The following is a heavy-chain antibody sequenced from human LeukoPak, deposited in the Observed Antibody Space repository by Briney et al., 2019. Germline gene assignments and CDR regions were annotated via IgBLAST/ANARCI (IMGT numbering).Heavy chain of an antibody. V-gene: IGHV4-39*01. CDR3: ARRGGSGRAFDY. Sequence: SETLSLTCSVSGASISGGTYYWGWIRQPPGKGLEWIGSIYYTGSTYDNPSLKSRITISVDTSKNQFSLKLSSVTAADTAVYYCARRGGSGRAFDYWGQGTLVTVSS. D-gene: IGHD1-26*01. CDR1: GASISGGTYY. J-gene: IGHJ4*02. CDR2: IYYTGST.